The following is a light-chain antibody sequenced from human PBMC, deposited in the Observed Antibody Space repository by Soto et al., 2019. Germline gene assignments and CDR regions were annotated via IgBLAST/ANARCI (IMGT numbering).Light chain of an antibody. CDR3: QQYGSSQT. V-gene: IGKV3-20*01. J-gene: IGKJ1*01. CDR1: QSISGSY. Sequence: EIVLTQSPGTLSLSPGERATLSCRASQSISGSYLAWYQQKPGQAPRLLIYGASSRATGIPDTFSGSGSETDFTLTISRLEPEDFAVYYCQQYGSSQTFGQGTKVEIK. CDR2: GAS.